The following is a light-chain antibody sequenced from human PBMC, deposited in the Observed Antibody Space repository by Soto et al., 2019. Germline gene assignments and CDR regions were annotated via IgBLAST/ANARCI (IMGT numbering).Light chain of an antibody. V-gene: IGLV2-14*03. CDR2: DVS. CDR1: SSDVGGYNF. Sequence: QSALTQPASVSGSPGQSITISCTGTSSDVGGYNFVSWYQHRPGRAPKLMIYDVSDRPSGVSSRFSGSKSADTASLTISGLQADDEADYYCSSYTSSSTVVFGGGTKVTVL. J-gene: IGLJ2*01. CDR3: SSYTSSSTVV.